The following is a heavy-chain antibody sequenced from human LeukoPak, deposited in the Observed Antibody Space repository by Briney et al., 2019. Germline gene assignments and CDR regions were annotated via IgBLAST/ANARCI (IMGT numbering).Heavy chain of an antibody. J-gene: IGHJ3*02. CDR1: GFTFSNXW. CDR2: IYSGGST. D-gene: IGHD2-2*01. V-gene: IGHV3-53*01. CDR3: AGIVVPAADAFDI. Sequence: XAXSGFTFSNXWXXWVRQAPGKGXXWVSVIYSGGSTYYADSVKGRFTISRDNSKNTLYLQMNSLRAEDTAVYYCAGIVVPAADAFDIWGQGTMVTVSS.